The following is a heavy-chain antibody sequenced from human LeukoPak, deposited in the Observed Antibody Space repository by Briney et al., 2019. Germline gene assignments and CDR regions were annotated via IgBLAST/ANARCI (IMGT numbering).Heavy chain of an antibody. Sequence: SETLSLTCTVSGGSISSGSYYWSWIRQPAGKGLEWIGRIYTSGSTNYNPSLKSRVTISVDTSKNQFSLKLSSVTAADTAVYYCASGYCGGACQLGGVDMWGQGTMVTVSS. D-gene: IGHD2-21*02. CDR3: ASGYCGGACQLGGVDM. CDR2: IYTSGST. CDR1: GGSISSGSYY. V-gene: IGHV4-61*02. J-gene: IGHJ3*02.